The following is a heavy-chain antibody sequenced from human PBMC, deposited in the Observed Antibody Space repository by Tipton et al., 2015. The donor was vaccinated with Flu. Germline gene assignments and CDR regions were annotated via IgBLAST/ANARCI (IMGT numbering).Heavy chain of an antibody. CDR3: AGQRLILDDSSGYYDY. CDR2: IYHSGST. Sequence: LRLSCAVSGYSISSGYYWGWIRQPLGKGLEWIGSIYHSGSTYYNPSLKSRVTISVDTSKNQFSLKLSSVTAADTAVYYCAGQRLILDDSSGYYDYWGQGTLVTVSS. J-gene: IGHJ4*02. D-gene: IGHD3-22*01. CDR1: GYSISSGYY. V-gene: IGHV4-38-2*01.